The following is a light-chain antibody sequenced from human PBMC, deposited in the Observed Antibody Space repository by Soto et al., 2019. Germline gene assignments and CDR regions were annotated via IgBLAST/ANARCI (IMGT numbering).Light chain of an antibody. CDR1: QGIIDY. V-gene: IGKV1-27*01. CDR2: AAS. Sequence: DIQMTQSPSSLAASVGDRVTITCRASQGIIDYLAWYQQKPGRAPKLLIYAASTLHSGVPSRFSGSGAGTDFTLTISSLQPEDVATYYCQKYNSAPRTFGQGTKVVIK. J-gene: IGKJ1*01. CDR3: QKYNSAPRT.